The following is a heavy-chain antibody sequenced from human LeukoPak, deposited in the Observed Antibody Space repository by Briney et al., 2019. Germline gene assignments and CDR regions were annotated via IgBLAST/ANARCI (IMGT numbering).Heavy chain of an antibody. CDR2: IIPIFGTA. J-gene: IGHJ5*02. D-gene: IGHD2-21*02. V-gene: IGHV1-69*01. CDR3: AREYCGGDCYS. Sequence: ASVKVSCKASGGTFSSYAISWVRQAPGQGLEWMGGIIPIFGTANYAQKFQGRVTITADESTSTAYMELSSLRSEDTAVYYCAREYCGGDCYSWGQGTLSPSPQ. CDR1: GGTFSSYA.